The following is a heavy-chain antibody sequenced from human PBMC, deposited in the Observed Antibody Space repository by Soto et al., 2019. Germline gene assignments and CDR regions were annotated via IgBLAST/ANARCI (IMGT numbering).Heavy chain of an antibody. CDR2: SYYNGIT. J-gene: IGHJ4*02. CDR3: AREWDSGGYYVDY. V-gene: IGHV4-30-4*01. CDR1: GASITSGDYC. D-gene: IGHD3-22*01. Sequence: SETLSLTCTGSGASITSGDYCWSWIRPPPGKGLKWIGYSYYNGITDYNPSLKSRVTISIDTSKYQFSLKVTSVTAADTAAYYCAREWDSGGYYVDYWGQGTLVTVSS.